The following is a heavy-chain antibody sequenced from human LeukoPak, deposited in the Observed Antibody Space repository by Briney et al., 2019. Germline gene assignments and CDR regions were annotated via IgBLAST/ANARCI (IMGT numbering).Heavy chain of an antibody. CDR2: IYHSGSI. CDR3: AADYTSRSYRFDH. CDR1: GASISSGDYS. Sequence: SQTLSLTCAVSGASISSGDYSWSWIRQPPGKGLEWIGYIYHSGSITYNPSLKSRLTISLDRSKNQISLKLNSVTAADTAVYYCAADYTSRSYRFDHWGQRTLVTVSS. J-gene: IGHJ4*02. D-gene: IGHD3-10*01. V-gene: IGHV4-30-2*01.